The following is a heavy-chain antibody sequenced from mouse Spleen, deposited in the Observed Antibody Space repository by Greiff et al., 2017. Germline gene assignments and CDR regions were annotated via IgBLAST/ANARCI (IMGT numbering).Heavy chain of an antibody. J-gene: IGHJ4*01. CDR3: ARCYDYGLYAMDY. V-gene: IGHV1-42*01. CDR1: GYSFTGYY. Sequence: EVKLMESGPELVKPGASVKISCKASGYSFTGYYMNWVKQSPEKSLEWIGEINPSTGGTTYNQKFKAKATLTVDKSSSTAYMQLKSLTSEDSAVYYCARCYDYGLYAMDYWGQGTSVTVSS. CDR2: INPSTGGT. D-gene: IGHD2-4*01.